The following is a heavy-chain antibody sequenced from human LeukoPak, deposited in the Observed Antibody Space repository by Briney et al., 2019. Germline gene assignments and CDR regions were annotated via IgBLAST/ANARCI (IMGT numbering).Heavy chain of an antibody. D-gene: IGHD3-9*01. J-gene: IGHJ4*02. CDR3: ARAYDMTIDY. Sequence: GGSLILSCAASGFTFSRYNMNWVRQAPGKGLEWVSSISSGSSYIYYADSVKGRFTISRDNANNSLYLQMNSLGAEDTAVYYCARAYDMTIDYWGQGTLVTVSS. CDR2: ISSGSSYI. CDR1: GFTFSRYN. V-gene: IGHV3-21*01.